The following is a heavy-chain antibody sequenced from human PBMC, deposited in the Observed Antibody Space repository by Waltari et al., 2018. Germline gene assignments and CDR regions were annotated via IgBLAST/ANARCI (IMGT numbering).Heavy chain of an antibody. V-gene: IGHV3-48*03. CDR2: ISSSGSTI. CDR1: GFTFSSYE. CDR3: ARGIQEGYSDY. Sequence: EVQLVESGGGLVQPGGSLRLTCAASGFTFSSYEMNWVRQAPGKGLEWVSYISSSGSTIYYADSVKGRFTISRDNAKNSLYLQMNSLRAEDTAVYYCARGIQEGYSDYWGQGTLVTVSS. D-gene: IGHD5-12*01. J-gene: IGHJ4*02.